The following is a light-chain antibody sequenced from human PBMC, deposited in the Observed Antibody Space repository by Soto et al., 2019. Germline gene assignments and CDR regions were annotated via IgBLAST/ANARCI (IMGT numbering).Light chain of an antibody. CDR1: SSDVGTYNH. CDR2: EVS. V-gene: IGLV2-14*01. J-gene: IGLJ1*01. CDR3: CSFTTSSTLV. Sequence: HSPLTQPPSVCGSPGQSVTISCTGTSSDVGTYNHVSWYQQHPGKAPQLIIYEVSNRPSGLSNRFSAYKYGNTASLTISGLQAEDEADYYCCSFTTSSTLVFGTGTTVTV.